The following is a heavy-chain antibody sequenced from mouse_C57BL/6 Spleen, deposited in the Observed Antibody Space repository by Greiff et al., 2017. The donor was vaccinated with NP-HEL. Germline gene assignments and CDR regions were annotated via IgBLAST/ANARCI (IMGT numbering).Heavy chain of an antibody. CDR1: GYTFTSYW. Sequence: QVQLQQPGAELVMPGASVKLSCKASGYTFTSYWMHWVKQRPGQGLEWIGEIDPSDSYTNYNQKFKGKSTLTVDKSSSTAYMQLSSLTSEDSAVYYCARGGSTTVVAPYYYAMDYWGQGTSVTVSS. D-gene: IGHD1-1*01. CDR3: ARGGSTTVVAPYYYAMDY. J-gene: IGHJ4*01. CDR2: IDPSDSYT. V-gene: IGHV1-69*01.